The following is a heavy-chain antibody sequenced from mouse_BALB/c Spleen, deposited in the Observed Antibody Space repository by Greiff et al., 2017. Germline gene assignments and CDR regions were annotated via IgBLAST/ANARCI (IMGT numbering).Heavy chain of an antibody. CDR3: ARFYGSSYDYAMDY. V-gene: IGHV1-7*01. J-gene: IGHJ4*01. Sequence: VKLVESGAELAKPGASVKMSCKASGYTFTSYWMHWVKQRPGQGLEWIGYINPSTGYTEYNQKFKDKATLTADKSSSTAYMQLSSLTSEDSAVYYCARFYGSSYDYAMDYWGQGTSVTVSS. CDR1: GYTFTSYW. CDR2: INPSTGYT. D-gene: IGHD1-1*01.